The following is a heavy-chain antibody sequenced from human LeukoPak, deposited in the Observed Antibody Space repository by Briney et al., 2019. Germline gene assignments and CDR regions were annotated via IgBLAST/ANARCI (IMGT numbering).Heavy chain of an antibody. CDR3: ARCSGSSFVGLFDY. CDR2: INHSGDT. D-gene: IGHD6-13*01. CDR1: GGSISSYY. J-gene: IGHJ4*02. V-gene: IGHV4-59*08. Sequence: PSETLSLTCTVSGGSISSYYWSWIRQPRGKGLEWIGYINHSGDTNYNPSLKSRVTISEDTSKNQFSLKVSSVTAADTAVYYCARCSGSSFVGLFDYWGQGTLVLVSS.